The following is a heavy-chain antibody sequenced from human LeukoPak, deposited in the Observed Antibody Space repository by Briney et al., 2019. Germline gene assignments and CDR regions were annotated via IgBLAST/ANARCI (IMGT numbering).Heavy chain of an antibody. J-gene: IGHJ3*02. V-gene: IGHV1-3*01. D-gene: IGHD3-22*01. Sequence: ASVKVSCKASGYTFTSYYMHWVRQAPGQGLEWMGWINAGNGNTKYSQKFQGRVTITRDTSASTAYMELSSLRSEDTAVYYCASLGRANYYDSSGFGAFDIWSQGTMVTVSS. CDR1: GYTFTSYY. CDR2: INAGNGNT. CDR3: ASLGRANYYDSSGFGAFDI.